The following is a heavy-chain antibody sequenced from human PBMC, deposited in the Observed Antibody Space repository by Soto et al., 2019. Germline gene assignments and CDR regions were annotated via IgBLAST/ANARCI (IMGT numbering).Heavy chain of an antibody. J-gene: IGHJ3*02. CDR1: GFTLSSYS. CDR2: ISSSSSYI. D-gene: IGHD1-1*01. CDR3: AREVQLERHDAFDI. Sequence: LRLSCAASGFTLSSYSMNWVRQAPGKGLEWVSSISSSSSYIYYADSVKGRFTISRDNAKNSLYLQMSSLRAEDTAVYYFAREVQLERHDAFDICGQGTMVTGSS. V-gene: IGHV3-21*01.